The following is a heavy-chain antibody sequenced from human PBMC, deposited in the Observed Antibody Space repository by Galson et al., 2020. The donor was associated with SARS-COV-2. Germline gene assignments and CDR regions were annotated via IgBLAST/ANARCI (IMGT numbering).Heavy chain of an antibody. D-gene: IGHD1-20*01. CDR2: IYYSGST. V-gene: IGHV4-59*08. CDR1: GGSISRYS. Sequence: SQTLSLTCTVSGGSISRYSWSWIRQPPGKGLEWIGCIYYSGSTNYNPSLKSRVTISVDTSKNQLSLKLSSVTAADTAVYYCARHMHITGGGISKTCFYYGSDVWGQGTTVTVSS. CDR3: ARHMHITGGGISKTCFYYGSDV. J-gene: IGHJ6*02.